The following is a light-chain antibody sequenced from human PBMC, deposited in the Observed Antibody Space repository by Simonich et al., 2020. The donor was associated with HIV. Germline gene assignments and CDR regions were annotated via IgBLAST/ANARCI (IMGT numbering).Light chain of an antibody. CDR3: QQSYSTPPYT. CDR2: AAS. CDR1: QSISSY. V-gene: IGKV1-39*01. J-gene: IGKJ2*01. Sequence: DIQMTQSPSSLSASVGDRVTINCRENQSISSYLSWYQQKPGKAPKLMIYAASSFQSGVPSRFSCSGSGTDFTLTISSLQPEDFATYYCQQSYSTPPYTFGQGTKLEIK.